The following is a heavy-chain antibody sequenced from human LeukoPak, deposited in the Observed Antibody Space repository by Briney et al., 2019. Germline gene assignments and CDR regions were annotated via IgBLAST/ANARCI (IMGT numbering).Heavy chain of an antibody. CDR2: INHSGST. D-gene: IGHD1-26*01. Sequence: SETLSLPCAVYGGSFSGYYWSWIRQPPGKGLEWIGEINHSGSTNYNPSLKSRVTISVDTSKNQFSLKLSSVTAADTAVYYCARGYGSYYMLYFQHWGQGTLVTVSS. J-gene: IGHJ1*01. CDR1: GGSFSGYY. V-gene: IGHV4-34*01. CDR3: ARGYGSYYMLYFQH.